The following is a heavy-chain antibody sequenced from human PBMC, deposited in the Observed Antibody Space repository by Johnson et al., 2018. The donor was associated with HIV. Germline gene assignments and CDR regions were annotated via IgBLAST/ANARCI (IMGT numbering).Heavy chain of an antibody. D-gene: IGHD2-21*01. Sequence: QEKLVESGGGVVQPGRSLRLSCAASGVTFSNHDIDWVRQAPGKGLEWVGHISYDGNNKYYGDSVKGRFTISRDNSKNTLDLQMNNLRTEDSGVYYCAKSYCPGCDGFDIWGQGTMVTVSS. CDR2: ISYDGNNK. CDR3: AKSYCPGCDGFDI. J-gene: IGHJ3*02. V-gene: IGHV3-30*18. CDR1: GVTFSNHD.